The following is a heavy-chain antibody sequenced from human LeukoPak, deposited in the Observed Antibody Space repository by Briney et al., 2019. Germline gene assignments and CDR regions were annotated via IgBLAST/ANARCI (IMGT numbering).Heavy chain of an antibody. V-gene: IGHV3-23*01. J-gene: IGHJ4*02. CDR2: ISSSGDTT. CDR1: GFTFSNYG. Sequence: GGSLRLSCAASGFTFSNYGMTWVRQAPGKGLEWLSSISSSGDTTYYADSVKGRFAISRDTSKSTVYLQMNSLRAEDTALYYCAKPYVDAALTYFDYWGQGTLVTVSS. D-gene: IGHD4-17*01. CDR3: AKPYVDAALTYFDY.